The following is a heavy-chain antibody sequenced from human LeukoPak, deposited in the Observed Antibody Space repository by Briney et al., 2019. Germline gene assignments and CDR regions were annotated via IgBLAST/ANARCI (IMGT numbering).Heavy chain of an antibody. Sequence: SETLSLTCTVSGGSISSSSYYWGWIRQPPGKGLEWIGSIYYSVSTYYNPSLKSRVTISVDTSKNQFSLKLSSVTAADTAVYYCARANPSSDDYGDLRLLDYWGQGTLVTVSS. V-gene: IGHV4-39*07. J-gene: IGHJ4*02. CDR1: GGSISSSSYY. CDR3: ARANPSSDDYGDLRLLDY. D-gene: IGHD4-17*01. CDR2: IYYSVST.